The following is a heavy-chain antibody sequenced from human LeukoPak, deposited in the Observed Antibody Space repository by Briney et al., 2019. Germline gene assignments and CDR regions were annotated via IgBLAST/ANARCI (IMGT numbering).Heavy chain of an antibody. J-gene: IGHJ5*02. CDR2: IYSGGST. CDR1: GLTVSKNY. Sequence: GGSLRLSCAASGLTVSKNYMSWVRQAPGKGLESVSVIYSGGSTYYADSVRGRFTISRDNSKNTLYLQMNSLRVEDTAVYYCAREHVDRGWFDPWGQGTLVTVSS. CDR3: AREHVDRGWFDP. D-gene: IGHD5-12*01. V-gene: IGHV3-53*01.